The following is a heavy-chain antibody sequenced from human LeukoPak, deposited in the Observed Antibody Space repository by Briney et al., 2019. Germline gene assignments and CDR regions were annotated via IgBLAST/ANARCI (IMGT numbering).Heavy chain of an antibody. J-gene: IGHJ4*02. CDR1: GFTFSSNY. V-gene: IGHV3-23*01. D-gene: IGHD3-10*01. CDR3: AKELLFVNSYYFDY. Sequence: PGGSLTLSCAASGFTFSSNYMTWVRQAPGKGLEWVSVISGSGGSTNYADSVKGRFTIPRDNYRNTLYLQMNSLRAEDTAVYYCAKELLFVNSYYFDYWGQGTLVTVSS. CDR2: ISGSGGST.